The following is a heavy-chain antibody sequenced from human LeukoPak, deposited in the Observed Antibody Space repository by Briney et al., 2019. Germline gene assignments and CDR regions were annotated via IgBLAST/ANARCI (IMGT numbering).Heavy chain of an antibody. V-gene: IGHV3-23*01. CDR1: GFTFSSYA. CDR3: ASHLIGYCSSTSCYPPHY. J-gene: IGHJ4*02. CDR2: ISGSGGST. Sequence: GGSLRLSCAASGFTFSSYAMSWVRQAPGKGLEWVSAISGSGGSTYYADSVKGRFTNSRDNSKNTLYLQMNSLRAEDTAVYYCASHLIGYCSSTSCYPPHYWGQGTLVTVSS. D-gene: IGHD2-2*01.